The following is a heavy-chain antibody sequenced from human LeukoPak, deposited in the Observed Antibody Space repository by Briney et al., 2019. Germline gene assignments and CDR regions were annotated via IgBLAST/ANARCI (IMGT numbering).Heavy chain of an antibody. J-gene: IGHJ4*02. CDR2: IYYSGST. D-gene: IGHD5-12*01. CDR3: ARAFLVATHFDY. Sequence: SETLSLTCTVSGGSISSYYWSWIRQPPGKGLEWIGYIYYSGSTNYNPSLKSRVTISVDTSKNQFSLKLSSVTAADTAVYYCARAFLVATHFDYWGQGTLVTVSS. CDR1: GGSISSYY. V-gene: IGHV4-59*01.